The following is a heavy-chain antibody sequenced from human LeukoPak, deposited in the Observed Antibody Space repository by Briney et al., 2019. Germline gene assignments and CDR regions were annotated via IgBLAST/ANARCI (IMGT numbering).Heavy chain of an antibody. D-gene: IGHD6-13*01. CDR2: IKQDGSEE. Sequence: GGSLRLSCAASGFTFSSYWMSWVRQAPGKGLEWVANIKQDGSEEYYVDSVKGRFTISRDNAKNSLYLQMNSLRAEDTAVYYCAKAAGIAVAGTGSGYFQHWGQGTLVTVSS. V-gene: IGHV3-7*01. CDR1: GFTFSSYW. CDR3: AKAAGIAVAGTGSGYFQH. J-gene: IGHJ1*01.